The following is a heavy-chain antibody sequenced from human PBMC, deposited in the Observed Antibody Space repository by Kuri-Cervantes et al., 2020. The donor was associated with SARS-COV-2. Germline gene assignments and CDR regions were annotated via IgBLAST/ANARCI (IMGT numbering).Heavy chain of an antibody. CDR2: INHSGST. CDR1: GGSFSGYY. V-gene: IGHV4-34*01. Sequence: SQTLSLTCAVYGGSFSGYYWSWIRQPPGKGLEWIGEINHSGSTNYNPSLKSRVTISVDTSKNQFSLKLSSVTAADTAVYYCARALRYHWSYAFVEYRGQGARVTVSS. D-gene: IGHD1-7*01. J-gene: IGHJ4*02. CDR3: ARALRYHWSYAFVEY.